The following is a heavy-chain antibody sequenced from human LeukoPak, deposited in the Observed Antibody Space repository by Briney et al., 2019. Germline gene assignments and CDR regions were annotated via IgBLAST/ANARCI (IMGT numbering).Heavy chain of an antibody. CDR3: AKDMRNYGSGSYYNLYFDY. V-gene: IGHV3-23*01. CDR2: ISGSGST. D-gene: IGHD3-10*01. Sequence: PGGSLRLSCAATGFTFSNYAMSWVRQAPGKGLEWVSTISGSGSTYYADSVKGRFTISRDNSKNTLYLQMNSLGAEDTAVYHCAKDMRNYGSGSYYNLYFDYWGQGTLVTVSS. J-gene: IGHJ4*02. CDR1: GFTFSNYA.